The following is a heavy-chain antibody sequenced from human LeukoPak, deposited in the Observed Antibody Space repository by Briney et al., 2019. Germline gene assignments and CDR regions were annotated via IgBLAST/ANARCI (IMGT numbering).Heavy chain of an antibody. V-gene: IGHV4-34*01. CDR3: ARGGIGGMDV. D-gene: IGHD1-14*01. J-gene: IGHJ6*02. Sequence: SETLSLTCVVYAGSFSGYYWSWIRQPPGKGLEWIGEINRSGKTGYNPSLKSRVTISVDTSKNQFSLKLNSVTAADTAVYYCARGGIGGMDVWGQGTTVTVSS. CDR2: INRSGKT. CDR1: AGSFSGYY.